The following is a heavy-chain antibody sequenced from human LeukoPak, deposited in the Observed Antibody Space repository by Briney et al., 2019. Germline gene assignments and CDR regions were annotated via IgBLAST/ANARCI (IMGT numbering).Heavy chain of an antibody. Sequence: GGSLRLSCAASGFTVSSNYMSWVRQAPGKGLEWVSVIYSSGSTYYADSVKGRFTISRDNSKNTLYLQMNGLRAEDTAVDYCARFRSSGWTYYYYYYYGMGVWGKGTTVTVSS. CDR2: IYSSGST. D-gene: IGHD6-19*01. J-gene: IGHJ6*04. CDR3: ARFRSSGWTYYYYYYYGMGV. CDR1: GFTVSSNY. V-gene: IGHV3-53*01.